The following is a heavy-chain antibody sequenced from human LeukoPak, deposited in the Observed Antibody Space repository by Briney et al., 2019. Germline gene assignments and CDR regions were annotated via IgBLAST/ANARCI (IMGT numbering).Heavy chain of an antibody. CDR3: ARGIFCNATSCFTVRAFEI. V-gene: IGHV3-13*01. CDR1: GSTFSTYD. Sequence: PGGSLRLSCAASGSTFSTYDMHWVRQGTGEGLEWVSGIGTQGDTHYADSVKGRFTISRENADNSLYLQMNSLRAGDTAVYYCARGIFCNATSCFTVRAFEIWGQGTMVTVSS. J-gene: IGHJ3*02. D-gene: IGHD2-2*02. CDR2: IGTQGDT.